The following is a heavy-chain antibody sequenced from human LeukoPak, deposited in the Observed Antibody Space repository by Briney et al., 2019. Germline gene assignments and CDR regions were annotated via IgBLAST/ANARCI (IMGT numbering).Heavy chain of an antibody. CDR3: ARGLQLWLEPYYFDY. V-gene: IGHV3-33*01. Sequence: GGSLRLSCVASGFTFSSYGTHWVRQAPGKGLEWVAVIWYDGSNKYYADSVKGRFTISRDNSKNTLYLQMNSLRAEDTAVYYCARGLQLWLEPYYFDYWGQGTLVTVSS. J-gene: IGHJ4*02. CDR1: GFTFSSYG. D-gene: IGHD5-18*01. CDR2: IWYDGSNK.